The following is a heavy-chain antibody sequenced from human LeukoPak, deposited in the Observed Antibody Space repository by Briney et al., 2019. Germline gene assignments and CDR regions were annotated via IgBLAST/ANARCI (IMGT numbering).Heavy chain of an antibody. CDR1: GGSISSSSYY. V-gene: IGHV4-39*07. J-gene: IGHJ4*02. D-gene: IGHD3-10*01. CDR3: ARDRGRINGNDY. CDR2: IYYSGST. Sequence: SETLSLTCTVSGGSISSSSYYWGWIRQPPGKGLEWIGSIYYSGSTYYNPSLKSRVTISVDTSKNQFSLKLSSVTAADTAVYYCARDRGRINGNDYWGQGTLVTVSS.